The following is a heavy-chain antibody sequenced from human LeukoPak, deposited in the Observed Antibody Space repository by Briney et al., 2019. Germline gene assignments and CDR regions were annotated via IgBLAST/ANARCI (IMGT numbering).Heavy chain of an antibody. V-gene: IGHV1-2*02. CDR2: INPNSGGT. Sequence: ASVKVSCKASGYTFTGYYMHWVRQAPGQGLEWMGWINPNSGGTNYAQKFQGRVTMTRDTSISTAYMELSRLRSDDTAVYYCARVRMVTSRTFDIWGQGTMVTVSS. CDR3: ARVRMVTSRTFDI. CDR1: GYTFTGYY. J-gene: IGHJ3*02. D-gene: IGHD5-18*01.